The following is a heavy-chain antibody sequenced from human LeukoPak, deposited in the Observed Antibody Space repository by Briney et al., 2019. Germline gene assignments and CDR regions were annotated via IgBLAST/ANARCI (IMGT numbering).Heavy chain of an antibody. CDR3: ARVNAKTRPRFDP. CDR1: GGSISSGGYS. V-gene: IGHV4-61*08. D-gene: IGHD2-8*01. Sequence: PSQTLSLTCSVSGGSISSGGYSWSWIRQPPGKGLEWIGYIYYSGSTNYNPSLKSRVTISVDTSKNQFSLKLSSVTAADTAVYYCARVNAKTRPRFDPWGQGTLVTVSS. J-gene: IGHJ5*02. CDR2: IYYSGST.